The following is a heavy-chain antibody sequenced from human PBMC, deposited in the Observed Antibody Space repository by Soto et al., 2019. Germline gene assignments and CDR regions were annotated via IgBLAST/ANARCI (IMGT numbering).Heavy chain of an antibody. CDR2: IKQDGGEK. Sequence: EVQLVESGGGLVQPGGSLRLSCAASGFTVNSYWMSWVLQTPGKGLEWVANIKQDGGEKHYVDPVKGRFTISRDNANNSLHLQMNSLRVEDTGVYYCARAGTPYSPPSGWFGPWGQGTLVTVSS. CDR3: ARAGTPYSPPSGWFGP. J-gene: IGHJ5*02. CDR1: GFTVNSYW. V-gene: IGHV3-7*04. D-gene: IGHD6-13*01.